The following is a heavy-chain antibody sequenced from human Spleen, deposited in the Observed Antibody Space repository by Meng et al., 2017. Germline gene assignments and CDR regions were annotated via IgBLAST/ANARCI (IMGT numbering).Heavy chain of an antibody. Sequence: EAPVLGSWRVLVPPWVTLTLPSASSGFTFNYCGMARLLQAEGMGLEWIGRMKSNVAGGTVAYAAAVKGRFFISRDDSENSFYLQMNSLKTDDTAVYYCAGQLDYWGHGTLVTVSS. CDR3: AGQLDY. CDR1: GFTFNYCG. CDR2: MKSNVAGGTV. J-gene: IGHJ4*01. V-gene: IGHV3-15*01.